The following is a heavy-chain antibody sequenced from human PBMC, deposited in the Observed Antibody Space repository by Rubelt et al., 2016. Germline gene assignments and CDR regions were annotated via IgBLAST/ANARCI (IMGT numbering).Heavy chain of an antibody. CDR3: ARPGYSVGTDY. V-gene: IGHV5-51*01. J-gene: IGHJ4*02. CDR2: IYPGDSDT. D-gene: IGHD1/OR15-1a*01. Sequence: GIIYPGDSDTRYSPSFQGQVTISADKSISTAYLQWSSLKASDTAMYYCARPGYSVGTDYWGQGTLVTVSS.